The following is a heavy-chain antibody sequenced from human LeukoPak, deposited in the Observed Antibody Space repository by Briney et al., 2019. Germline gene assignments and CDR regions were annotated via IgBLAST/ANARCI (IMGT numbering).Heavy chain of an antibody. CDR3: ARGRVRGCGGDCKYYYYYGMDV. CDR2: INHSGST. Sequence: PSETLSLTCAVYGESFSGYYWSWIRQPPGKGLEWIGEINHSGSTNYNPSLKSRVTISVDTSKNQFSLKLSSVTAADTAVYYCARGRVRGCGGDCKYYYYYGMDVWGQGTTVTVSS. J-gene: IGHJ6*02. CDR1: GESFSGYY. V-gene: IGHV4-34*01. D-gene: IGHD2-21*01.